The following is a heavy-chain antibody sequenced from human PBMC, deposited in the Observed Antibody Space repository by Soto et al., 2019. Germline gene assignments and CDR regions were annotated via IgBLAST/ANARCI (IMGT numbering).Heavy chain of an antibody. CDR2: IYYSGST. D-gene: IGHD5-12*01. CDR3: ARDRDGYKDY. V-gene: IGHV4-59*01. CDR1: GGSISSYY. Sequence: SETLSLTCTVSGGSISSYYWSWIRQPPGKGLEWIGYIYYSGSTNYNPSLKSRVTISVDTSKNQFSLKLSSVTAADTAVYYCARDRDGYKDYWGQGTLVTVSS. J-gene: IGHJ4*02.